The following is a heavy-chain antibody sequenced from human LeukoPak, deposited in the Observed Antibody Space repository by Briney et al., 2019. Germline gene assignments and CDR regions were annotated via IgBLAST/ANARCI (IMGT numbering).Heavy chain of an antibody. D-gene: IGHD4-17*01. Sequence: PSGTLSLTCAVSGGSISSSNRWSWVRQPPGKGLEWIGYIYYSGSTNYNPSLKSRVTISVDTSKNQFSLKLSSVTAADTAVYYCARDGDYGYWGQGTLVTVSS. CDR3: ARDGDYGY. CDR2: IYYSGST. V-gene: IGHV4-4*02. CDR1: GGSISSSNR. J-gene: IGHJ4*02.